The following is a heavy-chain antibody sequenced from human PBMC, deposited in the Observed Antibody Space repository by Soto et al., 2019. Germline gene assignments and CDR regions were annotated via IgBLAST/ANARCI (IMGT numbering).Heavy chain of an antibody. D-gene: IGHD5-12*01. J-gene: IGHJ4*02. CDR2: ISGSGGST. V-gene: IGHV3-23*01. CDR3: AKSPRGYSGYYFDY. CDR1: VFTFSSYA. Sequence: QPGGSLRLSCAASVFTFSSYAMSWVRQAPGKGLEWVSAISGSGGSTYYADSVKGRFTISRDNSKNTLYLQMNSLRAEDTAVYYCAKSPRGYSGYYFDYWGQGTLVTVSS.